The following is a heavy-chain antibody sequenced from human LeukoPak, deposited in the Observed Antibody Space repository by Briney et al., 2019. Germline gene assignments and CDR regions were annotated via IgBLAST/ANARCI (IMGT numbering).Heavy chain of an antibody. D-gene: IGHD6-13*01. J-gene: IGHJ4*02. CDR2: ISGSGGST. V-gene: IGHV3-23*01. CDR1: GFTFSSYA. CDR3: APRTGYSSSWVDY. Sequence: PGGSLRLSCAASGFTFSSYAMSWVRQAPGKRLEWVSAISGSGGSTYYADSVKGRFTISRDNSKNTLYLQMNSLRAEDTAVYYCAPRTGYSSSWVDYWGQGTLVTVSS.